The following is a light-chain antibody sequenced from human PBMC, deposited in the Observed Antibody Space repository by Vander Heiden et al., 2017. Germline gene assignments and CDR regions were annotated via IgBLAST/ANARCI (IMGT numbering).Light chain of an antibody. Sequence: IVLTQSPGPLSLSPGERATLACRASQSVSRNYLAWYQQKPGQAPRLLIYGASSRATGIPDRCSGSGSGTDFTLTISRLEPEDFAVYYCQQYGSSPLITFGQGTRLEIK. V-gene: IGKV3-20*01. CDR1: QSVSRNY. J-gene: IGKJ5*01. CDR2: GAS. CDR3: QQYGSSPLIT.